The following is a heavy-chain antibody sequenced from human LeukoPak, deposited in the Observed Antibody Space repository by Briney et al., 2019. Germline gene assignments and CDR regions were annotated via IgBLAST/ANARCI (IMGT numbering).Heavy chain of an antibody. D-gene: IGHD3-3*01. CDR3: ARELRRDYDFWSGSLEDYYYGMDV. J-gene: IGHJ6*02. CDR2: ISAYNGNT. Sequence: ASVKVSCKASGYTFTSSGISWVRQAPGQGLEWMGWISAYNGNTNYAQKLQGRATMTTDTSTSTAYMELRSLRSDDTAVYYCARELRRDYDFWSGSLEDYYYGMDVWGQGTTVTVSS. CDR1: GYTFTSSG. V-gene: IGHV1-18*01.